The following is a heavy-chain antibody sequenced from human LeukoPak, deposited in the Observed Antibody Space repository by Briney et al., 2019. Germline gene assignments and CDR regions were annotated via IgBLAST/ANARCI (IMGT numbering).Heavy chain of an antibody. CDR2: INHSGST. V-gene: IGHV4-34*01. CDR3: ARGPYSSSWYVFYFDY. J-gene: IGHJ4*02. D-gene: IGHD6-13*01. CDR1: GGSFSGYY. Sequence: SETLSLTCAVYGGSFSGYYWSWIRQPPGKGLEWIGEINHSGSTNYNPSLKSRVTISVDTSKNQFSLKLSSVTAADTAVYYCARGPYSSSWYVFYFDYWGQGTLVTVSS.